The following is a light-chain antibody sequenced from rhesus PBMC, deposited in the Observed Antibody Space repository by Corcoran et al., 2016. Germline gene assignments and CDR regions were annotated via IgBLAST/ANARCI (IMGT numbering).Light chain of an antibody. Sequence: DIXMTQSPSSLSASVGDRVTITCQASQGSSSWLAWYQQKPGKAPKLLIYAASSLQSGGPSRFSGSGSGTDFTLTIISLQPEDFAXYYCXXXXXXPLTXXGGXKXXXK. CDR3: XXXXXXPLT. V-gene: IGKV1-18*01. J-gene: IGKJ4*01. CDR1: QGSSSW. CDR2: AAS.